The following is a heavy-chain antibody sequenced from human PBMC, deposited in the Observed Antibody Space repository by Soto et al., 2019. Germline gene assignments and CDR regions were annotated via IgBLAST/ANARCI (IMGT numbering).Heavy chain of an antibody. D-gene: IGHD2-15*01. Sequence: SVKVSCKASGDTFSFYTINWVRQAPGLGLEWVGRINPILSMSNYAQKFQGRVTMTADESTSTAYMELSSLRSEDTAVYYCARDLGGWPDYWG. CDR1: GDTFSFYT. CDR2: INPILSMS. CDR3: ARDLGGWPDY. J-gene: IGHJ4*01. V-gene: IGHV1-69*04.